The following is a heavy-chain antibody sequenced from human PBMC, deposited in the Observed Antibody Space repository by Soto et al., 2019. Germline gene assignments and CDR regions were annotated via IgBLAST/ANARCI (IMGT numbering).Heavy chain of an antibody. J-gene: IGHJ3*02. V-gene: IGHV2-5*02. CDR2: IYWDDDK. D-gene: IGHD6-13*01. Sequence: QITLKESGPPLVKPTQTLTLTCTFSGFSLSTSGVGVGWIRQPPGKALEWLALIYWDDDKRYSPSLKSRLTTTKDTPKNQVVLTMTNMDPVDTATYYCAPRSGSSWYGDAFDIWGQGTMVTVSS. CDR1: GFSLSTSGVG. CDR3: APRSGSSWYGDAFDI.